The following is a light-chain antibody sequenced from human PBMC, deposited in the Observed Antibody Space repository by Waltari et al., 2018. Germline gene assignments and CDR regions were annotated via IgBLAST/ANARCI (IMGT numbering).Light chain of an antibody. CDR2: DVN. J-gene: IGLJ2*01. CDR1: NSDVGAYNY. Sequence: QSALTQPASVSGSPGQSITISFAGTNSDVGAYNYVSWYQQHPGKAPKLMIYDVNSRPSDISDRFSGSKSGNTASLTISGLQTEDEADYYCVSYASGSTSVIFGGGTRLTVL. V-gene: IGLV2-14*01. CDR3: VSYASGSTSVI.